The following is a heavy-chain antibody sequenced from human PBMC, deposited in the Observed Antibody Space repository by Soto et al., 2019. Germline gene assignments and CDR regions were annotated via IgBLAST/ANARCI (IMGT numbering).Heavy chain of an antibody. CDR3: AREGIVPAAMGEYYYYGMDV. V-gene: IGHV3-33*01. Sequence: QVQLVESGGGVVQPGRSLRLSCAASGFTFSSYGMHWVRQAPGKGLEWVAVIWYDGSNKYYADPVKGRFTISRDNSKNTLYLQMNSLRAEDTAVYYCAREGIVPAAMGEYYYYGMDVWGQGTTVTVSS. CDR1: GFTFSSYG. CDR2: IWYDGSNK. D-gene: IGHD2-2*01. J-gene: IGHJ6*02.